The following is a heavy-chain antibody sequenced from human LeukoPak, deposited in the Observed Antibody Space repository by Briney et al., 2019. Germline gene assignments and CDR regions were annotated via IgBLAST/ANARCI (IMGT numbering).Heavy chain of an antibody. CDR2: MSYDGSNK. Sequence: GGSLRLSCAASGFTFSSYAMHWVRQAPGKGLEWVAVMSYDGSNKYADSVKGRFTISRDNSKNTLYVQMNSLRAEDTALYFCARERGQLPTRQYSFDYWGQGTLVTVSS. V-gene: IGHV3-30-3*01. CDR3: ARERGQLPTRQYSFDY. CDR1: GFTFSSYA. D-gene: IGHD2-2*01. J-gene: IGHJ4*02.